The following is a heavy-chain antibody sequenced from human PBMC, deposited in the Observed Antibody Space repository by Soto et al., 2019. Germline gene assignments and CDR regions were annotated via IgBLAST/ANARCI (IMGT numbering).Heavy chain of an antibody. V-gene: IGHV1-69*01. J-gene: IGHJ6*02. CDR2: IIPIFGTA. CDR1: GGTFSSYA. Sequence: QVQLVQSGAEVKKPGSSVKVSCKASGGTFSSYAISWVRQAPGQGLEWMGVIIPIFGTANYAQKFQGRVTITADESTSTAYMELSSLRSEDTAVYYCARDLTGTSRKYYYYGMDVWGQGTTVTVSS. CDR3: ARDLTGTSRKYYYYGMDV. D-gene: IGHD1-20*01.